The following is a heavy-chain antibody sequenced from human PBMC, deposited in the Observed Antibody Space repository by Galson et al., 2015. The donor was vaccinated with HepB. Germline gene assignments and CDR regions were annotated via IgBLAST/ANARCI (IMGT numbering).Heavy chain of an antibody. CDR3: ARVEGSGSYYSDY. D-gene: IGHD3-10*01. CDR1: GGTFSSYT. Sequence: SVKVSCKASGGTFSSYTISWVRQAPGQGLEWMGRIIPILGIANYAQKFQGRVTITADKSTSTAYMELSSLRSEDTAVYYCARVEGSGSYYSDYWGQGTLVTVSS. CDR2: IIPILGIA. J-gene: IGHJ4*02. V-gene: IGHV1-69*02.